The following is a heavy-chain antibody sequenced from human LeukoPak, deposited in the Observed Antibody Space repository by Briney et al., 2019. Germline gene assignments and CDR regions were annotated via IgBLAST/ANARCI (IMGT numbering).Heavy chain of an antibody. CDR2: IIPIFGTA. CDR1: GGTFSSYA. CDR3: ARDTRPIAAAGTRPIDY. V-gene: IGHV1-69*13. J-gene: IGHJ4*02. Sequence: SVKVSCKASGGTFSSYAISWVRQAPGQGLEWMGGIIPIFGTANYAQKFQGRVTITADESTSTAYMELRSLRSDDTAVYYCARDTRPIAAAGTRPIDYWGQGTLVTVSS. D-gene: IGHD6-13*01.